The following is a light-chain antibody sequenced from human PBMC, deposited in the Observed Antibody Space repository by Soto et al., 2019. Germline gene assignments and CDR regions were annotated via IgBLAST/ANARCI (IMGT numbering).Light chain of an antibody. CDR2: SAS. CDR1: RYITKY. J-gene: IGKJ4*01. CDR3: QQSSTAPLT. Sequence: DIQMTQSPSSLSASVGDRVTITCRASRYITKYLNWYQQKPGKAPKLLIYSASSLQSGVPSRFTASGYGTDFTLTIGSVQPEDSATYFCQQSSTAPLTFGGGTKVEIK. V-gene: IGKV1-39*01.